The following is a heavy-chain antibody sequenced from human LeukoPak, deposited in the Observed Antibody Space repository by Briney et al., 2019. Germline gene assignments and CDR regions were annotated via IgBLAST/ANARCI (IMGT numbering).Heavy chain of an antibody. J-gene: IGHJ4*02. Sequence: SETLSLTCTVSGGSISSYYWSWIRQPPGKGLEWIGYIYYSGSTNYNPSLKSRVTISVDTSKNQFSLKLSSVTAADTAVYYCARAYYDFWSGYYTGLYFDYWGQGTLVTVSS. CDR1: GGSISSYY. V-gene: IGHV4-59*01. D-gene: IGHD3-3*01. CDR2: IYYSGST. CDR3: ARAYYDFWSGYYTGLYFDY.